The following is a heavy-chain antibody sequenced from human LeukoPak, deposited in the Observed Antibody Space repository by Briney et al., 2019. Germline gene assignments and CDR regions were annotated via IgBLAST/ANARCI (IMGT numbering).Heavy chain of an antibody. V-gene: IGHV4-39*07. CDR2: INHSGST. D-gene: IGHD3-22*01. CDR3: ARTSIYYYDSSGYYDY. CDR1: GGSISNSNYY. Sequence: PSETLSLTCTVSGGSISNSNYYWGWIRQPPGKGLEWIGEINHSGSTNYNPSLKSRVTISVDTSKNQFSLKLSSVTAADTAVYYCARTSIYYYDSSGYYDYWGQGTLVTVSS. J-gene: IGHJ4*02.